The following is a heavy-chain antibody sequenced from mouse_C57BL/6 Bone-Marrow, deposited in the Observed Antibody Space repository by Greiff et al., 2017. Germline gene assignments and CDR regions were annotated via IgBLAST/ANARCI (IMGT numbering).Heavy chain of an antibody. CDR1: GYTFTSYW. V-gene: IGHV1-50*01. CDR2: IDPSDSYT. CDR3: ARSTGYVDYFDY. D-gene: IGHD3-2*02. Sequence: VQLQQPGAELVKPGASVKLSCKASGYTFTSYWMQWVKQRPGQGLEWIGEIDPSDSYTNYNQKFKGKATLTVDTSPSTAYMQLSSLTSEDSAVYYCARSTGYVDYFDYWGQGTTLTVSS. J-gene: IGHJ2*01.